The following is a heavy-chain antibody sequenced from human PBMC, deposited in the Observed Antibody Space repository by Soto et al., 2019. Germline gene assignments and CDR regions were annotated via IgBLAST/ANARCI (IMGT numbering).Heavy chain of an antibody. V-gene: IGHV1-69*02. CDR1: GGTFSSYT. Sequence: QVQLVQSGAEVKKPGSSVKVSCKASGGTFSSYTISWVRQAPGQGLEWMGRIIPILGIANYAQKFQGRVTNTPDKSTRTAYMELSSLRSEDTAVYYCARFYYDSSGYYRGGGYYYYGMDVWGQGTTVTVSS. J-gene: IGHJ6*02. CDR3: ARFYYDSSGYYRGGGYYYYGMDV. CDR2: IIPILGIA. D-gene: IGHD3-22*01.